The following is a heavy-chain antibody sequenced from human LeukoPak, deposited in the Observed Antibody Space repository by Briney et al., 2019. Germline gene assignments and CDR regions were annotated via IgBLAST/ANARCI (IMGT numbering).Heavy chain of an antibody. CDR3: ARGARGYYYDSSGYYYANWFDP. D-gene: IGHD3-22*01. V-gene: IGHV4-4*07. J-gene: IGHJ5*02. CDR1: GGSISSYY. Sequence: SETLSLTCTVSGGSISSYYWSWIRQPAGKGLEWIGRIYTSGRTNYNTSLKSRVTMPVDTSKNQFSLKLSSVTAADTAVYYCARGARGYYYDSSGYYYANWFDPWGQGTLVTVSS. CDR2: IYTSGRT.